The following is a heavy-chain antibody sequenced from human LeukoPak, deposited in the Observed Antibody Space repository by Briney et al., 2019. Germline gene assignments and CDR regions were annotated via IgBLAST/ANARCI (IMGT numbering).Heavy chain of an antibody. V-gene: IGHV4-39*01. CDR2: IYYSGST. Sequence: PSETLSPTCSVSGDSISTSSYYWGWIRQPPGKGLEWIGTIYYSGSTYYNPSLTSRVTISVDTSKNQFSLKLSSVTAADTAVYYCARGLGYSSSWYWFIPWGQGTLVTVSS. CDR1: GDSISTSSYY. D-gene: IGHD6-13*01. CDR3: ARGLGYSSSWYWFIP. J-gene: IGHJ5*02.